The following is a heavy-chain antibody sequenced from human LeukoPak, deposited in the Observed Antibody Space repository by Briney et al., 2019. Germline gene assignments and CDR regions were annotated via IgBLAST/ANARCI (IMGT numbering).Heavy chain of an antibody. CDR2: IYYGGST. CDR1: GGSISSSSYY. J-gene: IGHJ4*02. D-gene: IGHD5-12*01. V-gene: IGHV4-39*07. CDR3: AIEGYSGYVEVFDY. Sequence: SETLSLTCTVSGGSISSSSYYWGWIRQPPGKGLEWIGSIYYGGSTYYNPSLKSRVTISVDTSKNQFSLKLSSVTAADTAVYYCAIEGYSGYVEVFDYWGQGTLVTVSS.